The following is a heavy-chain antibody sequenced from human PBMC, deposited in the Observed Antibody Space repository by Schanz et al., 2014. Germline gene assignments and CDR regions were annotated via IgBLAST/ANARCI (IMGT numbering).Heavy chain of an antibody. CDR2: IYSGGST. D-gene: IGHD1-1*01. Sequence: EVQLVESGGGLIQPGGSLRLSCVASGFTVSDNYMTWVRQAPGKGLEWVSVIYSGGSTYYADSVKGRFTISRDNSKNTLYLQMNSLRAEDTAVYYCARDRWDWNNAFDIWGQGTMVTVSS. V-gene: IGHV3-53*01. J-gene: IGHJ3*02. CDR1: GFTVSDNY. CDR3: ARDRWDWNNAFDI.